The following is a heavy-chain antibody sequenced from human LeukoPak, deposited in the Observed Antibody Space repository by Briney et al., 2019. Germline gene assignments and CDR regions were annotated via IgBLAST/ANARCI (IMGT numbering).Heavy chain of an antibody. Sequence: GGSLRLSCAASGFTFSSYAMHWVRQAPGKGLEWVAVISYDGSNKYYADSVKGRFTISRDNSKNTLYLQMNGLRAEDTAVYYCARGRMGATKGYFDYWGQGTLVTVSS. D-gene: IGHD1-26*01. CDR1: GFTFSSYA. CDR2: ISYDGSNK. CDR3: ARGRMGATKGYFDY. J-gene: IGHJ4*02. V-gene: IGHV3-30*04.